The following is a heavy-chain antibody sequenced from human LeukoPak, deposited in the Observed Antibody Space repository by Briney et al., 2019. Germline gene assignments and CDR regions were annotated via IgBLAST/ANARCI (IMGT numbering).Heavy chain of an antibody. Sequence: GGSLRLSCAASGFTFSDYGMHWVRQAPGKGLEWVTFIRYDGSNKYYADSVKGRFTISRDNSKNMLYLQMNSLRAEDTAVYYCAGGVVSPLTCDYWGQGTLVTVSS. CDR2: IRYDGSNK. D-gene: IGHD3-3*01. CDR1: GFTFSDYG. V-gene: IGHV3-30*02. CDR3: AGGVVSPLTCDY. J-gene: IGHJ4*02.